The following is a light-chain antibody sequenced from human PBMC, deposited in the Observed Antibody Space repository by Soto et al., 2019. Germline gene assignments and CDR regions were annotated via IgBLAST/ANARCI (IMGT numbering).Light chain of an antibody. V-gene: IGKV3-20*01. CDR2: GAS. CDR3: QQYGNSPPWT. CDR1: QSVSFKF. J-gene: IGKJ1*01. Sequence: EIVLTQSPGTLSLSPGDRATLSCRASQSVSFKFLAWYQQKPGQAPRLLVYGASSRATGIPDRFSGSGSGTDFTLTISRLEPEDFAVYYCQQYGNSPPWTFGQGTKVEI.